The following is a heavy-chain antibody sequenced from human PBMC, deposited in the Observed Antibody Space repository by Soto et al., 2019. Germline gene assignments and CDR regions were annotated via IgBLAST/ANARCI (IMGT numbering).Heavy chain of an antibody. Sequence: QVHLVQSGAEVKKPGSSVRVSCKASGGTFSSYAISWVRQAPGVGLEWMGGIIPMFGTANYAQRFQGRVTITADESSSTAYMELSSLRSEDTAVYYCATELSPILGASIRVGAFDMWGQGTMVIVSS. V-gene: IGHV1-69*01. CDR3: ATELSPILGASIRVGAFDM. CDR1: GGTFSSYA. J-gene: IGHJ3*02. D-gene: IGHD1-26*01. CDR2: IIPMFGTA.